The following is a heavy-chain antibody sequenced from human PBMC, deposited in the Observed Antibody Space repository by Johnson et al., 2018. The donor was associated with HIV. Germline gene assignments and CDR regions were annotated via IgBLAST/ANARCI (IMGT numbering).Heavy chain of an antibody. D-gene: IGHD6-13*01. V-gene: IGHV3-30*02. CDR3: AKDERAAAGTRGLDAFDI. CDR1: GFTFSSYG. J-gene: IGHJ3*02. Sequence: QVQLVESGGGVVRPGGSLRLSCAASGFTFSSYGMHWVRQAPGKGLEWVAFIRYDGSNKYYADSVKGRFTSSRDNSKNPLYLQMNSLGAEDTAVYYCAKDERAAAGTRGLDAFDIWGQGTMVTVSS. CDR2: IRYDGSNK.